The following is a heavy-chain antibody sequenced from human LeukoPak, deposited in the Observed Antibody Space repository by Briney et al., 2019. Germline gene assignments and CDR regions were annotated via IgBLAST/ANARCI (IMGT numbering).Heavy chain of an antibody. CDR2: ISGSGGST. V-gene: IGHV3-23*01. Sequence: PGGSLRLSCAASGFTFSSYSMNWVRQAPGKGLEWVSAISGSGGSTYYADSVKGRFTISRDNSKNTLYLQMNSLRAEDTAVYYCAKSLFTSATGTGRAFHIWGQGTRVTVSS. J-gene: IGHJ3*02. D-gene: IGHD1-1*01. CDR1: GFTFSSYS. CDR3: AKSLFTSATGTGRAFHI.